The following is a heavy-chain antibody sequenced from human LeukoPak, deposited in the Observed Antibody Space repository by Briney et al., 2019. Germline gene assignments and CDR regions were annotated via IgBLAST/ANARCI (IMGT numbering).Heavy chain of an antibody. CDR1: GFTFSSYA. J-gene: IGHJ4*02. CDR2: IYSGGST. Sequence: PGGSLRLSCAASGFTFSSYAMHWVRQAPGKGLEWVSVIYSGGSTYYADSVKGRFTISRDNSKNTLYLQMNSLRAEDTAVYYCATGVPGAYRIIYWGQGTLVTVSS. CDR3: ATGVPGAYRIIY. D-gene: IGHD2-21*01. V-gene: IGHV3-66*01.